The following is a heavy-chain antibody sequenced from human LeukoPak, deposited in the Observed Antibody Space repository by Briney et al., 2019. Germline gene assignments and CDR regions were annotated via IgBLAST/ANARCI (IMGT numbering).Heavy chain of an antibody. Sequence: GGSLRLSYGASGFTFSSYSMNWVRQAPGKGLEWVSPISSSSSYIYYADSVKGRFTISRDNAKNSLYLQMNSLRAEDTAVYYCAGPFDSTLDYWGQGTLVTVSS. CDR3: AGPFDSTLDY. D-gene: IGHD6-13*01. J-gene: IGHJ4*02. CDR2: ISSSSSYI. CDR1: GFTFSSYS. V-gene: IGHV3-21*01.